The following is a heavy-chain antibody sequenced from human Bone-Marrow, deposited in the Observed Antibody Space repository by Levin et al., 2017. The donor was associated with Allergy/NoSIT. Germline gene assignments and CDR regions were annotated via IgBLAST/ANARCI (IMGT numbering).Heavy chain of an antibody. V-gene: IGHV4-38-2*02. J-gene: IGHJ4*02. CDR1: GYSISSGYY. CDR3: AREFRSGDPFDS. Sequence: LSQTLSLTCAVSGYSISSGYYWGWIRQPPGKGLDWIATISHSGSTFYSPSLKSRVTISVDTSKNQFSLELSSVTAADTAVYYCAREFRSGDPFDSWGQGTLVTVSS. D-gene: IGHD1-26*01. CDR2: ISHSGST.